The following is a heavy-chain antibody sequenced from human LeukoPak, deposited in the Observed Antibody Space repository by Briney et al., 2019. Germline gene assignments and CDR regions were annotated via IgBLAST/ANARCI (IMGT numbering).Heavy chain of an antibody. CDR2: ISGSGGTT. V-gene: IGHV3-23*01. CDR3: AKWVVGSRYFDL. Sequence: GGSLRLSCAASGSTFSSYAMSWVRQAPGKGLEWVSGISGSGGTTYYTDSVKGRFTISRDNSKNTLYLQMNSLRAEDTAVYYCAKWVVGSRYFDLWGRGTLVTVSS. J-gene: IGHJ2*01. CDR1: GSTFSSYA. D-gene: IGHD1-26*01.